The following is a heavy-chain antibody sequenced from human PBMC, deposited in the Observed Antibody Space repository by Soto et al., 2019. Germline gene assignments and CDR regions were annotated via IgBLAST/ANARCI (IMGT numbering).Heavy chain of an antibody. Sequence: PGGSLRLSCAASGFTVRSYDMDWVRQAPGKGLEWVAVISYDGSNKYYADSVKGRFTISRDNSKNSLYLQMNSLRAEDTAVYYCAKDADSSGWYYFDFWGQGTLVTVSS. CDR1: GFTVRSYD. D-gene: IGHD6-19*01. CDR2: ISYDGSNK. V-gene: IGHV3-30*18. J-gene: IGHJ4*02. CDR3: AKDADSSGWYYFDF.